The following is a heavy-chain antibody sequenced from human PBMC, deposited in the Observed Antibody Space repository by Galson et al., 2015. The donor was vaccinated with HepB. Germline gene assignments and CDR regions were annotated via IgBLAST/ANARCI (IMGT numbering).Heavy chain of an antibody. V-gene: IGHV1-69-2*01. D-gene: IGHD1-26*01. Sequence: VKVSCKVSGYTFTDYYMHWVQQAPGKGLEWMGLVDPEDGETIYAEKFQGRVTITADTSTDTAYMELSSLRSEDTAVYYCATEPTVGATYWFDPWGQGTLVTVSS. J-gene: IGHJ5*02. CDR2: VDPEDGET. CDR3: ATEPTVGATYWFDP. CDR1: GYTFTDYY.